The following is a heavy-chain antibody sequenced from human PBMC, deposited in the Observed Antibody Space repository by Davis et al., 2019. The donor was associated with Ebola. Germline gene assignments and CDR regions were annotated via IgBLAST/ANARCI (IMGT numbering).Heavy chain of an antibody. D-gene: IGHD1-20*01. CDR1: GYSFTSYW. Sequence: GGSLRLSCKGSGYSFTSYWISWVRQMPGKGLEWMGRIDPSDSYTNYSPSFQGHVTISADKSISTAYLQWSSLKASDTAMYYCARVGYNWNYFDYWGQGTLVTVSS. CDR3: ARVGYNWNYFDY. V-gene: IGHV5-10-1*01. J-gene: IGHJ4*02. CDR2: IDPSDSYT.